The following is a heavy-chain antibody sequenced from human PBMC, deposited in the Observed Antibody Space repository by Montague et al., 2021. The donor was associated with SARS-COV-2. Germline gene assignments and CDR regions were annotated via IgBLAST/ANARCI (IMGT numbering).Heavy chain of an antibody. V-gene: IGHV4-39*01. J-gene: IGHJ6*03. CDR1: GGSISSSSYY. Sequence: SETLSLTCTVSGGSISSSSYYWGWIRQPPGKGLEWIGSIHYSGSTXYNPSLKSRVTISVDTSKNQFSPKLNSVTAADTAVYFCSRGDFGVVIIPYYYYYMDVWGKGTTVTVSS. CDR2: IHYSGST. D-gene: IGHD3-3*01. CDR3: SRGDFGVVIIPYYYYYMDV.